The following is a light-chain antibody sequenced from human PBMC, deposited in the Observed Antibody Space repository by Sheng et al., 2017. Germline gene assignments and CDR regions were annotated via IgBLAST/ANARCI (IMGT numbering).Light chain of an antibody. V-gene: IGLV2-8*01. CDR1: SSDVGGYNY. CDR3: QSYDSSLSVV. Sequence: QSALTQPPSASGSPGQSVTISCTGTSSDVGGYNYVSWYQQHPGKVPKLMIYEVTKRPSGVPDRFSGSKSGTSASLAITGLQAEDEADYHCQSYDSSLSVVFGGGTRLTVL. J-gene: IGLJ2*01. CDR2: EVT.